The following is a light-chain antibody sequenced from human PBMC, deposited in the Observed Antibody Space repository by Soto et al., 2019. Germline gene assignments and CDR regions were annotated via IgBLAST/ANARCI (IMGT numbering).Light chain of an antibody. J-gene: IGLJ1*01. Sequence: QSVLSQPPSASGTPGQRVTISCSGSSSNIGSNTVSWYQQFPGTAPKLLIYFNIQRPSGVPDRFSASKSGTSASLAISGLQSGDEADYYCAAWDDSLNGYVFGTGTKGTVL. CDR3: AAWDDSLNGYV. CDR1: SSNIGSNT. V-gene: IGLV1-44*01. CDR2: FNI.